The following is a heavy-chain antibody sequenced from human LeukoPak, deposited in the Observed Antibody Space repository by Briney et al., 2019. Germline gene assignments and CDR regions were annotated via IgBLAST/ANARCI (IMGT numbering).Heavy chain of an antibody. CDR1: GYTFTSYG. CDR2: ISAYNGNT. D-gene: IGHD2-2*01. V-gene: IGHV1-18*01. J-gene: IGHJ3*02. CDR3: ARVSPATDAFDI. Sequence: ASVKVSCKASGYTFTSYGISWVRQAPGQGLEWMGWISAYNGNTNYAQKFQGRVTITADESTSTAYMELSSLRSEDTAVYYCARVSPATDAFDIWGQGTMVTVSS.